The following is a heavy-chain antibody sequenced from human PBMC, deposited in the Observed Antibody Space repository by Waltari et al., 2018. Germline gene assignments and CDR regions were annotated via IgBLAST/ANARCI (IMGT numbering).Heavy chain of an antibody. CDR2: IYYGGGA. V-gene: IGHV4-59*02. CDR3: ARDRGISSSSLGAYYYYYYGMDV. D-gene: IGHD6-6*01. J-gene: IGHJ6*02. CDR1: GGSVSSYH. Sequence: QVQLQESGPGLVKPSETLSLTCTVSGGSVSSYHWSWIRQPPGEELERLGYIYYGGGANYNPPLKSRVTISVDTSKNQFSLKLSSVTAADTAVYYCARDRGISSSSLGAYYYYYYGMDVWGQGTTVTVSS.